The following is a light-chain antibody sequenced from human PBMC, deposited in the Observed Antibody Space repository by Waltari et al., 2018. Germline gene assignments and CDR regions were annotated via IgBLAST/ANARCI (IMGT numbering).Light chain of an antibody. CDR1: TSNIANNA. Sequence: QSVLTQPPSVSEAPRQRVTIPCSGRTSNIANNAVNWYQHLPGKAPKLLIYYDDLLPSGVSDRFSASKSGTSASLAISGLQSEDEADYYCSVWDDSLNGQVFGGGTKLTVL. J-gene: IGLJ2*01. CDR2: YDD. CDR3: SVWDDSLNGQV. V-gene: IGLV1-36*01.